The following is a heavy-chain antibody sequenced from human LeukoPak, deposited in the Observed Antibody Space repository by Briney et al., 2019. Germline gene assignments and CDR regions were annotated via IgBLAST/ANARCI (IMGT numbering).Heavy chain of an antibody. D-gene: IGHD7-27*01. CDR3: ARDRTGDRFDP. CDR1: GGTISSGGYS. Sequence: SETLSLTCTVSGGTISSGGYSWSWIRQHPGKGLEWIGYIYYSGSTYYNPSLKSRVTISVDTSKNQFSLKLSSVTAADTAVYYCARDRTGDRFDPWGQGTLVTVSS. V-gene: IGHV4-31*03. CDR2: IYYSGST. J-gene: IGHJ5*02.